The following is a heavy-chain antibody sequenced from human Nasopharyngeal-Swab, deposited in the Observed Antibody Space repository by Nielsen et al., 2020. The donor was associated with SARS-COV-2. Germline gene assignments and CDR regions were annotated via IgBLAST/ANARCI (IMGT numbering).Heavy chain of an antibody. V-gene: IGHV3-49*03. D-gene: IGHD6-13*01. J-gene: IGHJ5*02. Sequence: GESLKISCTASGFTFGDYAMSWFRQAPGKGLEWVGFIRSKAYGGTTDYAAPVKGRFTISRDDSKNTLYLQMNSLKTEDTAVYYCTTDLGSSWYFSWFDPWGQGTLVTVSS. CDR2: IRSKAYGGTT. CDR3: TTDLGSSWYFSWFDP. CDR1: GFTFGDYA.